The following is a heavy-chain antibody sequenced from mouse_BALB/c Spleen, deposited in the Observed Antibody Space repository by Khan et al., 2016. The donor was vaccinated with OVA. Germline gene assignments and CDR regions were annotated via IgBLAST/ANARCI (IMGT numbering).Heavy chain of an antibody. CDR2: IDPSDSYT. Sequence: QVQLQQPGAELVKPGASVKLSCKASGYTFTTYWMHWVKRRPGQGLEWIGEIDPSDSYTNYNQEFKGKATLTVDKSSSTAYMQLSSLTSEDSAVYYCARSYCYGSSTWFGYWGQGTLVTVSA. D-gene: IGHD1-1*01. V-gene: IGHV1-69*02. CDR3: ARSYCYGSSTWFGY. CDR1: GYTFTTYW. J-gene: IGHJ3*01.